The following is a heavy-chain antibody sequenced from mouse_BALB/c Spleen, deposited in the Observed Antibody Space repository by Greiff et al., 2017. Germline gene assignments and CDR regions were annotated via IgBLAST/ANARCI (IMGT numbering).Heavy chain of an antibody. Sequence: QVQLKESGAELAKPGASVKMSCKASGYTFTSYWMHWVKQRPGQGLEWIGYINPSTGYTEYNQKFKDKATLTADKSSSTAYMQLSSLTSEDSAVYYCARSWYGSSYYAMDYWGQGTSVTVSS. CDR3: ARSWYGSSYYAMDY. J-gene: IGHJ4*01. CDR2: INPSTGYT. D-gene: IGHD1-1*01. CDR1: GYTFTSYW. V-gene: IGHV1-7*01.